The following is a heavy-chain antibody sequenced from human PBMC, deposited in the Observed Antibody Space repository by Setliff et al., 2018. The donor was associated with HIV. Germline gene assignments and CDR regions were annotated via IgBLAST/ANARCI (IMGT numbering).Heavy chain of an antibody. V-gene: IGHV4-4*02. CDR1: GGSISSNW. J-gene: IGHJ4*02. CDR3: TRGPLPRADY. CDR2: IYHSGST. Sequence: SETLSLTCAVSGGSISSNWWSWVRQSPGKGLEWIGEIYHSGSTHYNPSLQSRVTISVDKSKSQFSLKLNSVTAADTAVYYCTRGPLPRADYWGQGTLVTVSS.